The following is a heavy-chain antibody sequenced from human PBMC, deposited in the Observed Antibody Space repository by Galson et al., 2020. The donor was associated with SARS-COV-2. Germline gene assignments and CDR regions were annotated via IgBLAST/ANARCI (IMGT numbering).Heavy chain of an antibody. CDR3: ARDRSGSYSYFDY. CDR1: GFTFSSYA. Sequence: GGSLRLSCAASGFTFSSYAMHWVRQAPGKGLEWVAVISYDGSNKYYADSVKGRFTISRDNSKNTLYLQMNSLRAEDTAVYYCARDRSGSYSYFDYRGQGTLVTVSS. CDR2: ISYDGSNK. V-gene: IGHV3-30*04. J-gene: IGHJ4*02. D-gene: IGHD1-26*01.